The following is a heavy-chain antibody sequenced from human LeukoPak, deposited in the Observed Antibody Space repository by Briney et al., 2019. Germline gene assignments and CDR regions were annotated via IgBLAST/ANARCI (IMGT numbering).Heavy chain of an antibody. V-gene: IGHV4-34*01. CDR1: GGSFSGYY. D-gene: IGHD3-22*01. Sequence: SETLSLTCAVYGGSFSGYYWSWIRQPPGKGLEWIGEINHSGSTNYNPSLKSRVTISVDTSKNQFSLKLSSVTAADTAVYYCARDGYYYDSRGYFQHWGQGTLVTVSS. CDR3: ARDGYYYDSRGYFQH. CDR2: INHSGST. J-gene: IGHJ1*01.